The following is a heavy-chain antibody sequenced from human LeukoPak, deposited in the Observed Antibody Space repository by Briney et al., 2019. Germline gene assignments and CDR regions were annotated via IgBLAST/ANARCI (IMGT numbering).Heavy chain of an antibody. Sequence: GESLKISCKGSGYSFTSYWIGWVRQMPGKGLEWMGIIYPGDSDTRYSPSFQGQVTISADKSISTAYLQWSSLKASDTAMYYCARTPLADDYGHYELGYFDLWGRGTLVTVSS. CDR1: GYSFTSYW. J-gene: IGHJ2*01. V-gene: IGHV5-51*01. CDR3: ARTPLADDYGHYELGYFDL. CDR2: IYPGDSDT. D-gene: IGHD4-17*01.